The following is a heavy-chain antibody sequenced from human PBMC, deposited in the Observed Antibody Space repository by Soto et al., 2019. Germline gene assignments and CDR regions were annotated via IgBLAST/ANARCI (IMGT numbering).Heavy chain of an antibody. V-gene: IGHV3-23*01. CDR3: AKDRTITMIVVPHAFDI. CDR1: GFTSSSYA. CDR2: ISGSGGNT. D-gene: IGHD3-22*01. Sequence: GGSLRLSCAASGFTSSSYAMSWVRQAPEKGLEWVSGISGSGGNTYYADSVKGRFTISRDNSKNTLYLQMNSLRAEDTAVYYCAKDRTITMIVVPHAFDIWGRGTMVTVSS. J-gene: IGHJ3*02.